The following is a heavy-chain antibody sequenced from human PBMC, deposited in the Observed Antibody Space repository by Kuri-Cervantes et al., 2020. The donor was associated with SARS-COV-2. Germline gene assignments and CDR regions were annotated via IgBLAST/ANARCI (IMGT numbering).Heavy chain of an antibody. V-gene: IGHV3-21*04. D-gene: IGHD1-1*01. CDR1: GFTFSSYS. Sequence: GESLKISCAASGFTFSSYSMNWVRQAPGKGLEWVSSISSSSSYIYYADSVKGRFTISRDNAKDSLYLQMNSLRAEDTAVYYCAKGDNWNDAMDVWGQGTMVTVSS. CDR2: ISSSSSYI. CDR3: AKGDNWNDAMDV. J-gene: IGHJ6*02.